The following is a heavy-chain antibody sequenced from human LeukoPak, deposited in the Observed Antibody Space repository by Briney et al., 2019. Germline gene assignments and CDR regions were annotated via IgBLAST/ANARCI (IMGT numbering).Heavy chain of an antibody. D-gene: IGHD2-15*01. Sequence: SETLSLTCAVYGGSFSGYYWSWIRQPPGKGLEWIGEINHSGSTNYNPSLKSRVTISVDTSKNQFSLKLSSVTAADTAVYYCARGCSGGSCHPLDYYYYGVDVWGQGTTVTVSS. CDR1: GGSFSGYY. V-gene: IGHV4-34*01. CDR2: INHSGST. CDR3: ARGCSGGSCHPLDYYYYGVDV. J-gene: IGHJ6*02.